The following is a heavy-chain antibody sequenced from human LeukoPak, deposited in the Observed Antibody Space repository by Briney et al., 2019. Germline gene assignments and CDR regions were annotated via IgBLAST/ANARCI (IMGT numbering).Heavy chain of an antibody. D-gene: IGHD6-13*01. CDR1: GYTFTCYY. V-gene: IGHV1-2*02. CDR3: ARRGSSWYGETQFDY. Sequence: ASVKVSCKASGYTFTCYYMHWVRQAPGQGLEWMGWINPNSGGTNYAQKFQGRVTMTRDTSISTAYMELSRLRSDDTAVYYCARRGSSWYGETQFDYWGQGTLVTVSS. CDR2: INPNSGGT. J-gene: IGHJ4*02.